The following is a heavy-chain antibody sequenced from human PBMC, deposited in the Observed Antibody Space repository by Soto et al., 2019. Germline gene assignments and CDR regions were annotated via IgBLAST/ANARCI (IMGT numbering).Heavy chain of an antibody. J-gene: IGHJ3*02. CDR1: GVTFSGYW. Sequence: PGGSLRLSCAASGVTFSGYWMSWVRQAPGKGLEWVASIKQDGSEKYYVDSVKGRFTISRDNAKNSLYLQMNSLRAEDTAVYYCARDQGIAVVFDAFDIWGQGTMVTVSS. V-gene: IGHV3-7*01. D-gene: IGHD6-19*01. CDR2: IKQDGSEK. CDR3: ARDQGIAVVFDAFDI.